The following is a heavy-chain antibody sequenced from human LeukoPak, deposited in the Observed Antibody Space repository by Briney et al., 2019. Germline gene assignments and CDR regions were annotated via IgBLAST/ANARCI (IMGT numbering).Heavy chain of an antibody. Sequence: SETLSLTCTVSGGSISSYYWSWIRQPPGKGLEWIGYIYYSGSTNYNPSLKSRVTISVDTSKNQFSLKLSSVTAADTAVYYCASLQGYGSGRPWGQGTLVTVSS. CDR1: GGSISSYY. D-gene: IGHD3-10*01. CDR3: ASLQGYGSGRP. J-gene: IGHJ5*02. V-gene: IGHV4-59*08. CDR2: IYYSGST.